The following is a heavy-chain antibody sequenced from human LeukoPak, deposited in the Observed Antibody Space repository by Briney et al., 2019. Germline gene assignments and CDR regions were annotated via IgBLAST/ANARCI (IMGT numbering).Heavy chain of an antibody. J-gene: IGHJ3*01. CDR3: VKDPYSSGWYGGNAFDL. Sequence: GGSLRLSCAASGFTFSSYWMHWVRQAPGKGLVWVSAISSSGDSAYYADPVKGRFTISRDNSKKTLYLQMNSLRVEDTAVYHCVKDPYSSGWYGGNAFDLWGQGTMVTVSS. V-gene: IGHV3-23*01. CDR1: GFTFSSYW. D-gene: IGHD6-19*01. CDR2: ISSSGDSA.